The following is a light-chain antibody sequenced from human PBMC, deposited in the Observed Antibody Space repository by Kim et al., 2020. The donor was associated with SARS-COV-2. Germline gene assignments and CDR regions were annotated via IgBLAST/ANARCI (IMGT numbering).Light chain of an antibody. CDR3: QQYHITPLT. CDR2: EAS. J-gene: IGKJ1*01. V-gene: IGKV1-NL1*01. Sequence: DIQMTQSPSSLSASVGARVTIPCRASQDIRKSLAWYQQKPGKAPELLVYEASGLQSGVPSRFRGSGSGADFTLTISSLQPEDFATYYWQQYHITPLTFGQGAKVDI. CDR1: QDIRKS.